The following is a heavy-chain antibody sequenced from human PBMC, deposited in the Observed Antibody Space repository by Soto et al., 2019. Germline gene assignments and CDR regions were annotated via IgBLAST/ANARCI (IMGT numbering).Heavy chain of an antibody. CDR2: ISYDGSNK. J-gene: IGHJ4*02. D-gene: IGHD3-3*01. Sequence: VQLVESGGGVVQPGRSLRLSCAASGFTFSSYGMHWVRQAPGKGLEWVAVISYDGSNKYYADSVKGRFTISRDNSKNTLYLQMNSLRAEDTAVYYCAQSQRVLEWLLLDYWGQGTLVTVSS. V-gene: IGHV3-30*18. CDR1: GFTFSSYG. CDR3: AQSQRVLEWLLLDY.